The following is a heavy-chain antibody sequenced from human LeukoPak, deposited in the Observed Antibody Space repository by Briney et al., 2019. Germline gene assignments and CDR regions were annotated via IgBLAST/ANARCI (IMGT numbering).Heavy chain of an antibody. V-gene: IGHV4-34*01. J-gene: IGHJ3*02. CDR3: AIPRDILTGYQYLDAFDI. CDR1: GGSFSGYY. D-gene: IGHD3-9*01. CDR2: FNHSGST. Sequence: PSETLSLTCAVYGGSFSGYYWSWIRQPPGKGLEWIGEFNHSGSTNYNPSLKSRVTISVDTSKNQFSLKLSSVTAADTAVYYCAIPRDILTGYQYLDAFDIWGQGTMVTVSS.